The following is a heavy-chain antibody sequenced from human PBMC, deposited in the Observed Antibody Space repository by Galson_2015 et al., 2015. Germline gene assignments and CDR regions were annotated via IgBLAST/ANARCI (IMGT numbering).Heavy chain of an antibody. V-gene: IGHV4-4*02. J-gene: IGHJ6*04. Sequence: TLSLTCAVSGGSISSEHWWSWVRQTPGKGLEWIGEICHGGSTSYNPSLKSRVTMTVDKATNQYSLSMGSVTAADTAVYYCARNDYYSMDVWGKGTTVIVSS. D-gene: IGHD1-1*01. CDR3: ARNDYYSMDV. CDR1: GGSISSEHW. CDR2: ICHGGST.